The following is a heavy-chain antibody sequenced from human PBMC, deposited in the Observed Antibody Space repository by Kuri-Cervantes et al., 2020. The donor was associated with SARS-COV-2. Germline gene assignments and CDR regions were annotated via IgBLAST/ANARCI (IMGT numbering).Heavy chain of an antibody. CDR2: ISSSSSYI. J-gene: IGHJ6*03. V-gene: IGHV3-21*01. CDR3: ARVACSSSNCAIYYYYMDV. CDR1: GFSFSSYN. D-gene: IGHD2-2*01. Sequence: GGSLRLSCAASGFSFSSYNMNWVRQAPGKGLEWVSSISSSSSYIYYADSMKGRFTISRDNAKSSLFLQLTSLRAEDTAVYYCARVACSSSNCAIYYYYMDVWGKGTTVTVSS.